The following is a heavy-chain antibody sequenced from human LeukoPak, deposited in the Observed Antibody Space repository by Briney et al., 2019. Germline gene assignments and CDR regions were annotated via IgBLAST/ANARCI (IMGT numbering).Heavy chain of an antibody. Sequence: GESLKISCNVSGYSFTTYWIGWVRQMPGKGLEGMGIIYPGDSDTRYTPSFQGQVTISVDKSISTAYLQLSSLKAADTAIYYCARRSQGGDYEFDSWGQGTLVTVSS. V-gene: IGHV5-51*01. CDR3: ARRSQGGDYEFDS. J-gene: IGHJ4*02. D-gene: IGHD4-17*01. CDR2: IYPGDSDT. CDR1: GYSFTTYW.